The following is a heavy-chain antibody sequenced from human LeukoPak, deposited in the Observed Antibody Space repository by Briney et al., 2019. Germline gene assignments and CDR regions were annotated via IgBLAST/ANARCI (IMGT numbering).Heavy chain of an antibody. Sequence: SETLSLTCTVSGYSISSGYYWGWIRQPPGKGLEWIGSIYHSGSTYYNPSLKSRVTISVDTSKNQFSLKLSSVTAADTAVYFCARDLGTAGRPNDNWGQGTLVTVSS. CDR3: ARDLGTAGRPNDN. CDR1: GYSISSGYY. D-gene: IGHD2-21*02. V-gene: IGHV4-38-2*02. J-gene: IGHJ4*02. CDR2: IYHSGST.